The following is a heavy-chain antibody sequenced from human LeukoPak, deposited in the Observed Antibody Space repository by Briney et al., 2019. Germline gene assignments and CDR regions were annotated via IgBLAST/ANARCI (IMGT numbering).Heavy chain of an antibody. CDR1: GGSISSYY. J-gene: IGHJ4*02. D-gene: IGHD3-22*01. CDR2: IYTNGNT. V-gene: IGHV4-4*07. CDR3: AREEYYYDSSGYYPPLRYFAY. Sequence: SETLSLTCTVSGGSISSYYWSWIRQPAGKGLEWIGRIYTNGNTNYNPSLKSRVTMSVDTSKNQFSLKLSSVTAADTAVYYCAREEYYYDSSGYYPPLRYFAYWGQGTLVTVSS.